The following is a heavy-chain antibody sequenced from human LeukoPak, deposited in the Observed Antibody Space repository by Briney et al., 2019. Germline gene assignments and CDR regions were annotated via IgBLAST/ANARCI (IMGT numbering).Heavy chain of an antibody. CDR2: IWYDGSNK. Sequence: GRSLRLSCAASGFTSSSYGMHWVRQAPGKGLEWVAVIWYDGSNKYYADSVKGRFTISRDNSKNTLYLQMNSLRAEDTAVYYCARDFGDYGDLFDYWGQGTLVTVSS. J-gene: IGHJ4*02. V-gene: IGHV3-33*01. CDR3: ARDFGDYGDLFDY. D-gene: IGHD4-17*01. CDR1: GFTSSSYG.